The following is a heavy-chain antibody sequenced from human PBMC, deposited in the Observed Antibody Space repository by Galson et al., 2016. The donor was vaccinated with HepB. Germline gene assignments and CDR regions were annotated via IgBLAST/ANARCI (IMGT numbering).Heavy chain of an antibody. Sequence: SVKVSCKVSGYGLTELAMHWVRQAPGKGLEWMGHFDPEDGERFNAQKFQGRVTMTADTSADTAYMELSSLRSEGTAIYYCGTEDFDYWGQGTLVSVSS. D-gene: IGHD3-3*01. CDR1: GYGLTELA. CDR3: GTEDFDY. CDR2: FDPEDGER. J-gene: IGHJ4*02. V-gene: IGHV1-24*01.